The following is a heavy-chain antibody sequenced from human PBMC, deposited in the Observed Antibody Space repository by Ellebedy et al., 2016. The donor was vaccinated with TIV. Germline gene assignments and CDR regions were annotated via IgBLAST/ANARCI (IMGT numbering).Heavy chain of an antibody. Sequence: ASVKVSCXASGYTFTGYYMHWVRQAPGQGLEWMGWINPNSGGTNYAQKFQGRVTMTRDTSISTAYMELSRLRSDDTAVYYCARDYEQIVVVPAVNDAFDIWGQGTMVTVSS. D-gene: IGHD2-2*01. V-gene: IGHV1-2*02. CDR3: ARDYEQIVVVPAVNDAFDI. CDR1: GYTFTGYY. CDR2: INPNSGGT. J-gene: IGHJ3*02.